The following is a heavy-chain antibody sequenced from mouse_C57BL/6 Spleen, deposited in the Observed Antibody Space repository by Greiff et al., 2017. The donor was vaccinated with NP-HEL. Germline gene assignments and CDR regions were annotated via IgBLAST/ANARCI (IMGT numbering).Heavy chain of an antibody. CDR1: GYTFTSYD. CDR3: ARRGNYYGSSYRSDWYFDV. J-gene: IGHJ1*03. Sequence: VQLVESGPELVKPGASVKLSCKASGYTFTSYDINWVKQRPGQGLEWIGWIYPRDGSTKYNEKFKGKATLTVDTSSSTAYMELHSLTSEDSAVYFCARRGNYYGSSYRSDWYFDVWGTGTTVTVSS. CDR2: IYPRDGST. D-gene: IGHD1-1*01. V-gene: IGHV1-85*01.